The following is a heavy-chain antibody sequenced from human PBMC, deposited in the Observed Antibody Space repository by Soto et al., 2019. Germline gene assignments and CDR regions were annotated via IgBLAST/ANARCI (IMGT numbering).Heavy chain of an antibody. J-gene: IGHJ4*02. V-gene: IGHV2-5*02. D-gene: IGHD3-3*01. Sequence: SGPTLVNPTQTLTLTCTFSGFSFRTSGVGVGWIRQPPGKALEWLALIYWDDDRRYSPSLKDRVTITKDTSKSQVVLTMTNVDTSDTGTYYCAHRLGGYGVVTHFNYWGQGLHVTVSS. CDR3: AHRLGGYGVVTHFNY. CDR2: IYWDDDR. CDR1: GFSFRTSGVG.